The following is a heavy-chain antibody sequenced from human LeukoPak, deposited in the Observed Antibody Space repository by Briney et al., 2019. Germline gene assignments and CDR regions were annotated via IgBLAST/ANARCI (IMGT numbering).Heavy chain of an antibody. CDR1: GYTLTELS. Sequence: ASVKVSCKVSGYTLTELSMHWVRQAPGKGLEWMGGFDPEDGETIYAQKFQGRVTMTEDTSTDTAYMELSSLRSEDTAVYYCATDPVVTTTTYNWFVLWGQGTLVTVSS. D-gene: IGHD5-12*01. CDR2: FDPEDGET. V-gene: IGHV1-24*01. J-gene: IGHJ5*02. CDR3: ATDPVVTTTTYNWFVL.